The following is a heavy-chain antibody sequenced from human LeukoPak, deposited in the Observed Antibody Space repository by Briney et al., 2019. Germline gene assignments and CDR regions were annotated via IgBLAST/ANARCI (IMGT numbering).Heavy chain of an antibody. V-gene: IGHV1-2*02. CDR2: INPNSGGT. CDR1: GYNFTGYY. CDR3: ARVMYYYDSSGYYYYFDY. J-gene: IGHJ4*02. D-gene: IGHD3-22*01. Sequence: ASVKVSCKPSGYNFTGYYLHWVRQAPGQGLEGMGWINPNSGGTNYAQKFQGRVTMTRDTSISTAYMELSRLRSDDTAVYYCARVMYYYDSSGYYYYFDYWGQGTLVTVSS.